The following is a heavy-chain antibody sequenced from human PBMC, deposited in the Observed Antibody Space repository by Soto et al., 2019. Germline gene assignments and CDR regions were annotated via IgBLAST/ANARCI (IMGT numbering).Heavy chain of an antibody. CDR2: VDTGNGNT. Sequence: GASVKVSFKPSGYTFTDYAIHWLRQAPGHSLEWLGWVDTGNGNTKYSQNFQDRLTITRDTFARTTAMELNSLNSGDTALYYCARGAKWDPRGVEAQQDDYFDYWGRGTLVTVSS. D-gene: IGHD1-26*01. CDR3: ARGAKWDPRGVEAQQDDYFDY. J-gene: IGHJ4*02. V-gene: IGHV1-3*04. CDR1: GYTFTDYA.